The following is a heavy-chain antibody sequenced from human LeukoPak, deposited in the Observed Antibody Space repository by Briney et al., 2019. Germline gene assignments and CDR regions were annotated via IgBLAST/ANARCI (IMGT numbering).Heavy chain of an antibody. CDR2: ISTSSSYI. D-gene: IGHD3-10*01. V-gene: IGHV3-21*01. J-gene: IGHJ3*02. Sequence: GGSLRLSCAASGFTFNTYNMNWVRQAPGKGLEWVSSISTSSSYIYYADSVKGRFTISRDNAKNSLYLQMNSLRAEDTAVYYCARDKIRGVIGAFDIWGQGTMVTVSS. CDR1: GFTFNTYN. CDR3: ARDKIRGVIGAFDI.